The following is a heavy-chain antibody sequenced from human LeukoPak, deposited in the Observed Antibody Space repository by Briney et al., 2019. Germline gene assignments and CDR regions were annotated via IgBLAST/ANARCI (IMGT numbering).Heavy chain of an antibody. V-gene: IGHV4-31*03. CDR1: GGSISSGGYY. CDR3: TRRRNYLSHFDY. CDR2: IYYSGNT. D-gene: IGHD1-7*01. Sequence: TSQTLSLTCTVSGGSISSGGYYWSWIRQPPGKGLEWIGSIYYSGNTYYYPSLKSRVTISVDTSKNQFSLKLSSVTAADTAVYYCTRRRNYLSHFDYWGQGTLVTVSS. J-gene: IGHJ4*02.